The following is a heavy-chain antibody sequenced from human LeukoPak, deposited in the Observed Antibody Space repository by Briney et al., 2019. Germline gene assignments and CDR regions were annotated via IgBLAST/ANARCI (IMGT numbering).Heavy chain of an antibody. V-gene: IGHV1-69*06. Sequence: ASVKVSCKASGGTFSSYAISWVRQAPGQGLEWMGGIIPIFGTANYAQKFQGRVTITADKSTGTAYMELSSLRSEDTAVYYCARVADSYGPSALDYWGQGTLVTVSS. CDR3: ARVADSYGPSALDY. CDR2: IIPIFGTA. J-gene: IGHJ4*02. D-gene: IGHD5-18*01. CDR1: GGTFSSYA.